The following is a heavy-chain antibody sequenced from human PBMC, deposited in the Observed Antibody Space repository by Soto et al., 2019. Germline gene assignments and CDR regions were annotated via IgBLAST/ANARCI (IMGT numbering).Heavy chain of an antibody. V-gene: IGHV1-18*01. J-gene: IGHJ6*02. CDR2: ISAYNGNT. CDR1: GYTFTSYG. CDR3: AKELSITMVRGVIITPHYYYGMDV. Sequence: ASVKVSCKASGYTFTSYGISWVRQAPGQGLEWMGWISAYNGNTNYAQKLQGRVTMTTDTSTSTAYMELRSLRSDDTAVYYCAKELSITMVRGVIITPHYYYGMDVWGQGTTVTVSS. D-gene: IGHD3-10*01.